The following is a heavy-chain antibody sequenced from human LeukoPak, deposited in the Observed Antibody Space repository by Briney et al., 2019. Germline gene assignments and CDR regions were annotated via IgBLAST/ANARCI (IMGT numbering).Heavy chain of an antibody. CDR3: ARDRRCSSTSCYYFDY. CDR2: IKQDGSEK. D-gene: IGHD2-2*01. CDR1: GFTFSSYW. V-gene: IGHV3-7*04. Sequence: PGGSLRLSCAASGFTFSSYWMTWVRQAPGKGLEWVANIKQDGSEKYYVDSVKGRFTISRANAKNSLYLQMNSLRAEDTAVYYCARDRRCSSTSCYYFDYWGQGTLVTVSP. J-gene: IGHJ4*02.